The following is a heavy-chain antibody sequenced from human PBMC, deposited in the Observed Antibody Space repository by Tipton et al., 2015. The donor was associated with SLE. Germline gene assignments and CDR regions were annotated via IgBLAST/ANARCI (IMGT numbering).Heavy chain of an antibody. D-gene: IGHD3-10*01. CDR3: ARAGGEEAFDY. J-gene: IGHJ4*02. V-gene: IGHV5-10-1*01. Sequence: GHVTISADKSISTAYLQWSSLKASDTAMYYCARAGGEEAFDYWGQGTLVTVSS.